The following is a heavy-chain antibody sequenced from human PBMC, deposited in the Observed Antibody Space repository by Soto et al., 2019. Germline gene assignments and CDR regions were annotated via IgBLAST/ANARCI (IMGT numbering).Heavy chain of an antibody. Sequence: SETLSLTCAVSGGSISSGGYSWSWIRQPPGKGLEWIGYIYHSGSTYYNPSLKSRVTISVDRSKNQFSLKLSSVTAADTAVYYCARALGEYGDYYFDYWGQGTLVTVSS. CDR2: IYHSGST. J-gene: IGHJ4*02. D-gene: IGHD4-17*01. V-gene: IGHV4-30-2*01. CDR1: GGSISSGGYS. CDR3: ARALGEYGDYYFDY.